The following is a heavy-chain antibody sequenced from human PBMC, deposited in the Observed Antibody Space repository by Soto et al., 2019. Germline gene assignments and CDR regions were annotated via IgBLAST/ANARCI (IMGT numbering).Heavy chain of an antibody. CDR3: AKGLRYFDQ. V-gene: IGHV1-69*13. Sequence: SVKLSCTDSGGTLSSYAISWVRQAPGQGLEWMGGIIPIFGTANYAQKFQGRVTITADESTSTAYMELNSLRAEDTAVYYCAKGLRYFDQWGQGTLVTVSS. CDR2: IIPIFGTA. D-gene: IGHD5-12*01. J-gene: IGHJ4*02. CDR1: GGTLSSYA.